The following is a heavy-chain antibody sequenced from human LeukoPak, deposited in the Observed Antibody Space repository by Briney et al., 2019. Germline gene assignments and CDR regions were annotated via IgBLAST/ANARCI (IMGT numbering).Heavy chain of an antibody. V-gene: IGHV4-59*01. CDR2: IYYSGST. J-gene: IGHJ3*02. CDR3: ARDYYDTSVGAFDI. D-gene: IGHD3-22*01. CDR1: GASISSYY. Sequence: PSETLSLTCSVSGASISSYYWSWIRQPPGKGLEWIGYIYYSGSTNYNPSLKSRVTISVDTSKNQFSLKLSSVTAADTAVYYCARDYYDTSVGAFDIWGQGTMVTVSS.